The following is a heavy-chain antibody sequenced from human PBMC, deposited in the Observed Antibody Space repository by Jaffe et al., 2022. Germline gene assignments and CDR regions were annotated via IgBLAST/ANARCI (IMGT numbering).Heavy chain of an antibody. CDR3: ARAGGEGRFLEWKPFDY. CDR1: GGSISSYY. J-gene: IGHJ4*02. D-gene: IGHD3-3*01. Sequence: QVQLQESGPGLVKPSETLSLTCTVSGGSISSYYWSWIRQPPGKGLEWIGYIYYSGSTNYNPSLKSRVTISVDTSKNQFSLKLSSVTAADTAVYYCARAGGEGRFLEWKPFDYWGQGTLVTVSS. V-gene: IGHV4-59*01. CDR2: IYYSGST.